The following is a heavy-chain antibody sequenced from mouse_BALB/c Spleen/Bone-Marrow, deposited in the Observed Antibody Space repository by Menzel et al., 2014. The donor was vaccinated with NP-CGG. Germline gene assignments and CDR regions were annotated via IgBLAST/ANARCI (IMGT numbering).Heavy chain of an antibody. J-gene: IGHJ4*01. D-gene: IGHD2-4*01. CDR3: ARGGHDFSLDY. Sequence: QVQLKESGAELGMPGASVKMSCKASGYTFTDNWIYWVKQRPGQGLEWIGAIDTSDSYTNYNQKFMGKASLTVDASSSTAYVQVSSLTPDDSAVYYCARGGHDFSLDYWGQGTSVTVSS. CDR1: GYTFTDNW. CDR2: IDTSDSYT. V-gene: IGHV1-69*01.